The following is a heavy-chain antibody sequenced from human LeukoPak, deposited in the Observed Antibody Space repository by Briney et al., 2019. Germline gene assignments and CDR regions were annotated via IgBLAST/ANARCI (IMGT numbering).Heavy chain of an antibody. D-gene: IGHD5-12*01. J-gene: IGHJ3*02. V-gene: IGHV4-4*07. CDR3: ARASRRYDSGAFDI. Sequence: SETLSLTRTVSGGSISSHYWSWIRQPAGKGLEWIGRIYTSGSTNYNPSLKSRVTMSVDTSKNQFSLKLSSVTAADTAVYYCARASRRYDSGAFDIWGQGTMVTVSS. CDR1: GGSISSHY. CDR2: IYTSGST.